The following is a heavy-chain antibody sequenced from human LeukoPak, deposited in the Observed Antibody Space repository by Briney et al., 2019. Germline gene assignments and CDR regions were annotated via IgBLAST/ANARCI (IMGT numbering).Heavy chain of an antibody. CDR2: IYYSGST. Sequence: PSETLSLTCTVSGGSISSYYWSWIRQPPGKGLEWIGYIYYSGSTNYNPSLKSRVTISVDMSKNQFSLKVSSVTAADTAVYYCASNYYGSGSLDYWGQGNLVTVSS. J-gene: IGHJ4*02. CDR3: ASNYYGSGSLDY. D-gene: IGHD3-10*01. CDR1: GGSISSYY. V-gene: IGHV4-59*08.